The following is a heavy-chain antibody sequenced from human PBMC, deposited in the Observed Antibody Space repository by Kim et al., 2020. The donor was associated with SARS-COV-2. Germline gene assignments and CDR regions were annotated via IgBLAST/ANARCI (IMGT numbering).Heavy chain of an antibody. CDR3: GKGPDPYDSSAFDL. V-gene: IGHV3-30*18. CDR2: ITDDGNRK. J-gene: IGHJ2*01. D-gene: IGHD3-22*01. CDR1: GFTFSSYA. Sequence: GGSLRLSCAASGFTFSSYAMHWVRQAPGKGLEWVAIITDDGNRKYYADSVKGRFTVSRDNSKNTLDLQMNSLRPDDTAIYYCGKGPDPYDSSAFDLWGRGTLATVSS.